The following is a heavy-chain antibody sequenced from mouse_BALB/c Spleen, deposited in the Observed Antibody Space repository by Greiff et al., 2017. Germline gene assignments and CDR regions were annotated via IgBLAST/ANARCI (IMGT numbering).Heavy chain of an antibody. CDR1: GYSITRDYA. CDR2: ISYSGST. V-gene: IGHV3-2*02. J-gene: IGHJ2*01. Sequence: VQLQQSGPGLVKPSQSLSLTCTVTGYSITRDYAWNWIRQFPGNKLEWMGYISYSGSTSYNPSLKSRIPITRDTSKNQFFLQLNSVATEDSDTYYCARWGNYIDYWGQGTTLTVSS. CDR3: ARWGNYIDY.